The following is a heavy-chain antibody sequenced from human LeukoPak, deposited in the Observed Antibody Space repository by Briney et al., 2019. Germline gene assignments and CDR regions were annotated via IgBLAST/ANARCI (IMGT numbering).Heavy chain of an antibody. CDR1: GGTFSSYA. V-gene: IGHV1-69*13. J-gene: IGHJ6*02. CDR3: ARIVGASSGYYYYGMDV. CDR2: IIPIFGTA. D-gene: IGHD1-26*01. Sequence: SVEVSCKASGGTFSSYAISWVRQAPGQGLEWMGGIIPIFGTANYAQKFQGRVTITADESTSTAYMELSSLRSEDTAVYYCARIVGASSGYYYYGMDVWGQGTTVTVSS.